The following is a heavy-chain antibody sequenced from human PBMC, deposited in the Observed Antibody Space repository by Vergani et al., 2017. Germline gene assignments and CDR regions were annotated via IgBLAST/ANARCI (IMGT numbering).Heavy chain of an antibody. J-gene: IGHJ4*02. Sequence: VQLVESGGGLVQPGGSLRLSCAASGFTFSSYVMHWVRQGPGKGLEWVAFIRYDGDFRYYADSVRGRFTISRDNSENTLYLQMNSLIPEDTGVYFCAKPAIRPTVGGTDWGEFDYWGQGTLVTVSS. CDR1: GFTFSSYV. CDR2: IRYDGDFR. CDR3: AKPAIRPTVGGTDWGEFDY. D-gene: IGHD3-16*01. V-gene: IGHV3-30*02.